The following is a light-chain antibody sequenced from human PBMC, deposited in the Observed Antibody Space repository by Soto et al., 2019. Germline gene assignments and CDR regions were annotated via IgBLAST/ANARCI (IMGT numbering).Light chain of an antibody. Sequence: EVVLTQSPGTLSLSPGERATLSCRASQSVSNNYVAWYQQKPGQDPRLLMFGYSDRATGIADRFSRSGSGTDFTLTISRLEPEDFAVYYCQQYGSSPPYTFGQGTKLEIK. CDR3: QQYGSSPPYT. CDR2: GYS. CDR1: QSVSNNY. V-gene: IGKV3-20*01. J-gene: IGKJ2*01.